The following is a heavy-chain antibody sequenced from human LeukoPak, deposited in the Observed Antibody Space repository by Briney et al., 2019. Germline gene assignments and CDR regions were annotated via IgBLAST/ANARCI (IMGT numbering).Heavy chain of an antibody. CDR2: IKQGGSEK. CDR3: ARDFGLRCSGGTCYSVYDYGMDV. CDR1: GFSFGNYA. J-gene: IGHJ6*04. D-gene: IGHD2-15*01. V-gene: IGHV3-7*03. Sequence: PGGSLRLSCSASGFSFGNYAMYWVRRAPGKGLEWVANIKQGGSEKYYVDSVKGRFTISRDNAKNSLYLQMNSLRAEDTAVYYCARDFGLRCSGGTCYSVYDYGMDVWGKGTTVTVSS.